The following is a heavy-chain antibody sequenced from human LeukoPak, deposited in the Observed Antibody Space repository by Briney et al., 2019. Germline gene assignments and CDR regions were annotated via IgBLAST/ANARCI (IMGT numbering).Heavy chain of an antibody. J-gene: IGHJ3*02. V-gene: IGHV4-59*13. CDR1: GAFISSYY. D-gene: IGHD2/OR15-2a*01. Sequence: NPSETLSLTCTVSGAFISSYYLSWIPQPPGKGLEWIGYIYYTGSPNYNPSLRSRVTISVGRSSNQFSLKLNSVTAADTAMYYCARDQNFYGLTGVFNIWGQGTMVTVSS. CDR2: IYYTGSP. CDR3: ARDQNFYGLTGVFNI.